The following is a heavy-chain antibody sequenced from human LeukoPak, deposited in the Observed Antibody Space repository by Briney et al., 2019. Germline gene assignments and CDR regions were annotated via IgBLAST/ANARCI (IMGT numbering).Heavy chain of an antibody. CDR3: ARVGLGVGSGRKASGFDP. CDR1: GFNFSSYW. Sequence: GGSLRLSCSASGFNFSSYWMNWVRQAPGGGLEWVANIKEDGREKDYVDSVKGRFTMSRDNAKNTMYLQMNSLRAEDTAVYYCARVGLGVGSGRKASGFDPWGQGTLVTVSS. V-gene: IGHV3-7*01. D-gene: IGHD3-10*01. J-gene: IGHJ5*02. CDR2: IKEDGREK.